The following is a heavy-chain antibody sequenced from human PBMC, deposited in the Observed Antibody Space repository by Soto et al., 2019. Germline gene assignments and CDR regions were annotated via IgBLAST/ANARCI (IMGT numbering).Heavy chain of an antibody. D-gene: IGHD2-15*01. V-gene: IGHV4-59*08. J-gene: IGHJ3*02. CDR2: IYYSGST. CDR1: GGSISSYY. CDR3: ARLGYCSGGSCYDAFDI. Sequence: QVQLQESGPGLVKPSETLSLTCTVSGGSISSYYWSWIRQPPGKGLEWIGYIYYSGSTNYNPSLKSRGTTSVDTSKNQFSLKLSSVNAADTAVYYCARLGYCSGGSCYDAFDIWGQGTMVTVSS.